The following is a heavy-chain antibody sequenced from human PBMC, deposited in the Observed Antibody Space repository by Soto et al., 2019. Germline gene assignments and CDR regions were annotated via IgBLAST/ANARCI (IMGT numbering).Heavy chain of an antibody. CDR3: ARGPYYDFWSGYYWEYYGMDV. V-gene: IGHV4-61*01. CDR2: IYYSGST. J-gene: IGHJ6*02. Sequence: SETLSLTCPVSGGSVSSGIYYWSWIRQPPGKGLEWIGYIYYSGSTNYNPSLKSRVTISVDTSKNQFSLKLSSVTAADTAVYYCARGPYYDFWSGYYWEYYGMDVWGQGTTVTVSS. CDR1: GGSVSSGIYY. D-gene: IGHD3-3*01.